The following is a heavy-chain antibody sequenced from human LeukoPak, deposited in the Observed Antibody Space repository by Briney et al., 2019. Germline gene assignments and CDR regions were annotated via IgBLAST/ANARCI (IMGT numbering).Heavy chain of an antibody. CDR3: ASEIKVGATPYYYYYGMDV. CDR2: IYSGGST. D-gene: IGHD1-26*01. J-gene: IGHJ6*02. CDR1: GFTVSGNY. Sequence: PGGSLRLSCAASGFTVSGNYMSWVRQAPGKGLEWVSVIYSGGSTYYADSVKGRFTISRDNSKNTLYLQMNSLRAEDTAVYYCASEIKVGATPYYYYYGMDVWGQGTTVTVSS. V-gene: IGHV3-66*02.